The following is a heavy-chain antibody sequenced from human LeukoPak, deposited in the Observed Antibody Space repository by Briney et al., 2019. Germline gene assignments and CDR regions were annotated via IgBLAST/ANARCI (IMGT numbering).Heavy chain of an antibody. Sequence: GGSLRLSCAASGFNFFGAWMSWVRQTPGAGLEWIGRIKSSPDGATTDYSAAVKGRFTISRDDSIKMLYLHLSSLKTEDTGVYHCNTGPRDGYTFGFWGQGTQVIVSS. D-gene: IGHD5-24*01. J-gene: IGHJ4*02. CDR1: GFNFFGAW. CDR2: IKSSPDGATT. V-gene: IGHV3-15*05. CDR3: NTGPRDGYTFGF.